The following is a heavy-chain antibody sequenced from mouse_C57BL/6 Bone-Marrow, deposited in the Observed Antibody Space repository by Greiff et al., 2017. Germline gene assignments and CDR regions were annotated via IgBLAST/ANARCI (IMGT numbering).Heavy chain of an antibody. J-gene: IGHJ4*01. Sequence: EVMLVESGGDLVKPGGSLKLSCAASGFTFSSYGMSWVRQTPDKRLEWVATISSGGSYTYYPDSVKGRFTISRDNAKNTLYLQMSSLKSEDTAMYYCAGNYDAMDYWGQGTSVTVSS. CDR2: ISSGGSYT. CDR1: GFTFSSYG. V-gene: IGHV5-6*01. CDR3: AGNYDAMDY.